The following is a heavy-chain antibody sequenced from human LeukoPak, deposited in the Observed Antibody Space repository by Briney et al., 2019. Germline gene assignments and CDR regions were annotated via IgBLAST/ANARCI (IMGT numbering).Heavy chain of an antibody. V-gene: IGHV1-2*02. CDR1: GYTFTAHY. CDR3: ARGRGTTMVRGVITNYFDL. CDR2: IDPNSGGT. Sequence: GASVKVSCRASGYTFTAHYIHWMRQAPGQGLEWMGWIDPNSGGTNYAQKFLGSVTMTGDTSINTAFMELSRLRSDDTAIYYCARGRGTTMVRGVITNYFDLWGRGSLVTVSS. D-gene: IGHD3-10*01. J-gene: IGHJ2*01.